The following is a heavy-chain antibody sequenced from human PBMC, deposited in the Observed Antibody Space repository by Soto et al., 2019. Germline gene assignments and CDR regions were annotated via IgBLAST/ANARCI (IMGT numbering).Heavy chain of an antibody. CDR3: TTVITILSSHHYMDV. J-gene: IGHJ6*03. D-gene: IGHD3-3*01. V-gene: IGHV3-15*01. CDR2: IKSKTDGGTT. CDR1: GLTFSNAW. Sequence: GGSLRLSCAASGLTFSNAWMSWVRQAPGKGLEWVGRIKSKTDGGTTDYAAPVKGRFTISRDDSKNTLYLQMNSLKTEDTAVYYCTTVITILSSHHYMDVWGKGTTVTVSS.